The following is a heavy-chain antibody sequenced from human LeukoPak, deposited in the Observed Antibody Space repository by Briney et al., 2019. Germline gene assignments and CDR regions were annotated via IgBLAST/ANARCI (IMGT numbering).Heavy chain of an antibody. Sequence: NPSETLSLTCSVSGGSISSSGFYWGWIRQPPGKGLEWIANVRYSGSTYYNPSLKSRVTISVDTSNTHFSLKLTSVTAADTAVYYCTRRREGSAYRGYWGQGTLVTVSS. D-gene: IGHD1-26*01. V-gene: IGHV4-39*02. CDR3: TRRREGSAYRGY. J-gene: IGHJ4*02. CDR2: VRYSGST. CDR1: GGSISSSGFY.